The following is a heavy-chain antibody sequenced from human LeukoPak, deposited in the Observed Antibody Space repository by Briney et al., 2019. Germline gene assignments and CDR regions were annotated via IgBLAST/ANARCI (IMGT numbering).Heavy chain of an antibody. D-gene: IGHD3-3*01. J-gene: IGHJ6*02. Sequence: ASVKVPFKVSGYTLTELSMHWVRQAPGKGLEWMGGFDPEDGETIYAQKFQGRVTMTEDTSTDTAYMELSSLRSEDTAVYYCATGTYDFWSGTSLSNYYYYGMDVWGQGTTVTVSS. CDR3: ATGTYDFWSGTSLSNYYYYGMDV. V-gene: IGHV1-24*01. CDR1: GYTLTELS. CDR2: FDPEDGET.